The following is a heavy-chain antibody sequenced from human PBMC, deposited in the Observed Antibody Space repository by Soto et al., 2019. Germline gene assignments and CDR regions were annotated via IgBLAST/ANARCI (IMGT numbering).Heavy chain of an antibody. J-gene: IGHJ4*02. Sequence: SETLSLTCAVSGGSLSSGEYYWSWIRQPPGKGLEWIGYIYYSGSTYYNPSLKSRVTISVDTSKNQFSLKLSSVTAADTAVYYCARSRGGYFDYWGQGTLVTVSS. D-gene: IGHD3-16*01. CDR3: ARSRGGYFDY. CDR2: IYYSGST. V-gene: IGHV4-30-4*01. CDR1: GGSLSSGEYY.